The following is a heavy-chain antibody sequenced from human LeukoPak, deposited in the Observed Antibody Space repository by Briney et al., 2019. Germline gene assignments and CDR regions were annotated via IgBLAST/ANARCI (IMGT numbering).Heavy chain of an antibody. CDR2: IIPIFGTA. CDR1: GGTFSSYA. V-gene: IGHV1-69*13. Sequence: SVKVSCKASGGTFSSYAISWVRQAPGQGLEWMGGIIPIFGTANYAQKFQGRVTITADESTSTAYMELSSLRSEDTAVYYCARTSMMDDAFDIWGQGTMVTVSS. D-gene: IGHD3-16*01. J-gene: IGHJ3*02. CDR3: ARTSMMDDAFDI.